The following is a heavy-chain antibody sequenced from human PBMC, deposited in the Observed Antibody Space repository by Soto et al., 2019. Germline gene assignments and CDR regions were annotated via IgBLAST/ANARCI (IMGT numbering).Heavy chain of an antibody. CDR3: AREVSAFGVVISAPIDY. CDR2: INPSGGST. Sequence: EASVKVSCKASGYTFTSYYMHWVRQAPGQGLEWMGIINPSGGSTRYAQKFQGRATMTRDTSTSTVYMELSSLRCEDTAVYYCAREVSAFGVVISAPIDYWGQGTLVTVSS. D-gene: IGHD3-3*01. J-gene: IGHJ4*02. CDR1: GYTFTSYY. V-gene: IGHV1-46*01.